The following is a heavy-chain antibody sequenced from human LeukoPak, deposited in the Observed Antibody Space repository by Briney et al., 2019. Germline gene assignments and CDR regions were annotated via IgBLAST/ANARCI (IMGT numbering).Heavy chain of an antibody. V-gene: IGHV4-61*01. D-gene: IGHD3-22*01. CDR1: GGSVSSGSYY. J-gene: IGHJ3*02. Sequence: TSETLSLTCTVSGGSVSSGSYYWSWIRQPPGKGLEWIGYIYYSGSTNYNPSLKSRVTISVDTSKNQFSLKLSSVTAADTAVYYCARDRPGHYDSSGYYEHNDAFDIWGQGTMVTVSS. CDR2: IYYSGST. CDR3: ARDRPGHYDSSGYYEHNDAFDI.